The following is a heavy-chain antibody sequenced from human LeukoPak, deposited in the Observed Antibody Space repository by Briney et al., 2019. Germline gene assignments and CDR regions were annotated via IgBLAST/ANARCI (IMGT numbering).Heavy chain of an antibody. D-gene: IGHD6-13*01. J-gene: IGHJ5*02. CDR2: IIPIFGTP. CDR1: GYTFTSYD. Sequence: ASVKVSCKASGYTFTSYDINWVRQAPGQGLEWMGGIIPIFGTPHYAQTFQGRVTITADESTSTAYMELSSLRSEDTAVYYCARDEQDSSSWYARWFDPWGQGTLVTVSS. V-gene: IGHV1-69*13. CDR3: ARDEQDSSSWYARWFDP.